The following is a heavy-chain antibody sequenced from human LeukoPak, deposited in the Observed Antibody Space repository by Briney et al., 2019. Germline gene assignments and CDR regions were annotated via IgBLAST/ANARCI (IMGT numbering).Heavy chain of an antibody. D-gene: IGHD2-21*02. CDR2: MNPNSGNT. Sequence: ASVKVSCKASGYTFTSYDINWVRQATGQGLEWMGWMNPNSGNTGYAQKFQGRVTMTRNTSISTAYMELSSLRSEDTAVYYCARYLCGGDCYSGGDFDYWGQGTLVTVSS. CDR3: ARYLCGGDCYSGGDFDY. J-gene: IGHJ4*02. V-gene: IGHV1-8*01. CDR1: GYTFTSYD.